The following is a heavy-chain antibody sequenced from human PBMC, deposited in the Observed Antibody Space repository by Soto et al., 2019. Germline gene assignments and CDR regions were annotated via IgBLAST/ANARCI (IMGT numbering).Heavy chain of an antibody. CDR2: ISGGGGTT. D-gene: IGHD3-22*01. CDR1: EFTFSSYA. J-gene: IGHJ6*02. CDR3: AKGKVAYDNSGLQYFYYFPMNV. Sequence: GGSLRLSCAASEFTFSSYAINWVRQAPGKGLEWVSVISGGGGTTYYADSVKGRFRISRDNSKSTLYLQMNSLRVEDTAVYYCAKGKVAYDNSGLQYFYYFPMNVWGQGTTVTVSS. V-gene: IGHV3-23*01.